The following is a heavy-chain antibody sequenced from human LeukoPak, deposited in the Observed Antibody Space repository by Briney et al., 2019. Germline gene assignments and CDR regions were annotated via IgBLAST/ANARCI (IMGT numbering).Heavy chain of an antibody. V-gene: IGHV1-8*01. D-gene: IGHD4-23*01. CDR1: GYTFTTYD. CDR3: ARGPNKSDGGNSGSAWFDP. Sequence: ASVKVSCKASGYTFTTYDIKWVRQATGQGLAWMGWMNPNSGNTGYAQKFQGRVTMTRNTSISTAYMELRSLRSEDTAVYYCARGPNKSDGGNSGSAWFDPWGQGTLVTVSS. J-gene: IGHJ5*02. CDR2: MNPNSGNT.